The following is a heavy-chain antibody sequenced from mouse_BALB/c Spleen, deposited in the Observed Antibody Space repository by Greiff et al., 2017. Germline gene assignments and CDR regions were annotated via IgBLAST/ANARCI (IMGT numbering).Heavy chain of an antibody. CDR2: IWGDGST. D-gene: IGHD1-1*01. Sequence: VKLMESGPGLVAPSQSLSITCTVSGFSLTGYGVNWVRQPPGKGLEWLGMIWGDGSTDYNSALKSRLSISKDNSKSQVFLKMNSLQTDDTARYYCATIPSYYYGSTYAMDYWGQGTSVTVSS. CDR1: GFSLTGYG. CDR3: ATIPSYYYGSTYAMDY. V-gene: IGHV2-6-7*01. J-gene: IGHJ4*01.